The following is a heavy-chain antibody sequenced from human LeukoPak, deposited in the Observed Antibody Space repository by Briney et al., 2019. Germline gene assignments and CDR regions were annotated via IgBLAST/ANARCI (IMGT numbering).Heavy chain of an antibody. CDR3: ARGCSDSSGYWRPADYYFDY. CDR2: IYYSGST. J-gene: IGHJ4*02. D-gene: IGHD3-22*01. CDR1: GGSISSGGYY. V-gene: IGHV4-31*03. Sequence: SETLSLTCTVSGGSISSGGYYWSWIRQHPGKGLEWIGYIYYSGSTYYNPSPKSRVTISVDTSKNQFSLKLSSVTAADTAVYYCARGCSDSSGYWRPADYYFDYWGQGTLVTVSS.